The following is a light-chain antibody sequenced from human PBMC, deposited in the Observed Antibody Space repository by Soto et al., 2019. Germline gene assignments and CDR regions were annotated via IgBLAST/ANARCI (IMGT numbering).Light chain of an antibody. CDR1: QSLLHSNGYNY. CDR2: LGS. J-gene: IGKJ4*01. V-gene: IGKV2-28*01. CDR3: MQALQTPT. Sequence: DMVMTQSPLSLPVTPGEPASISCRSSQSLLHSNGYNYLDWYLQKPGQSPQLLIYLGSNRASGVPDRFSGSGSGTDFTLKISRVEAGDVGVYYCMQALQTPTFGGGTKVEIK.